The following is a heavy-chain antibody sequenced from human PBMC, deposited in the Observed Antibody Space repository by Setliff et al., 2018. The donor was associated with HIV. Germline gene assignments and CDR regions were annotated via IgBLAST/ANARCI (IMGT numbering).Heavy chain of an antibody. CDR2: IIPSGST. CDR3: VRQADCGGDCVLGY. V-gene: IGHV4-34*12. J-gene: IGHJ4*02. CDR1: GGSFSGYN. Sequence: SETLSLTCDVFGGSFSGYNWSWIRQPPGKGLEWIGEIIPSGSTNYNPSLKSRVTMSIDTSKSQFSLKLSSVTAADTAVYYCVRQADCGGDCVLGYWGQGTLVTVSS. D-gene: IGHD2-21*02.